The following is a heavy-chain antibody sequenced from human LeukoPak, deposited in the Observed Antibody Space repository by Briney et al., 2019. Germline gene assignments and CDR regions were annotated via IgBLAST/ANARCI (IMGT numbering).Heavy chain of an antibody. Sequence: ASVKVSCKASGFTFTGYFIHWVRQAPGQGLQWMGWIKPNSGATNYAQKFQGRVTMTRDTSIGTAYMELSRLRSDDTAMYYCATNDILTGYYLDYWGLGTLVTVSS. J-gene: IGHJ4*02. D-gene: IGHD3-9*01. V-gene: IGHV1-2*02. CDR3: ATNDILTGYYLDY. CDR1: GFTFTGYF. CDR2: IKPNSGAT.